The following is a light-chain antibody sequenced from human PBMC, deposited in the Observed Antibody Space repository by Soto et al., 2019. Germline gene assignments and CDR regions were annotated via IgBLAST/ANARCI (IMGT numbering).Light chain of an antibody. CDR3: QHYNSYSEA. CDR1: QSVRSN. Sequence: EIVMTQSPATLSVSPGERVTLSCRASQSVRSNLAWYQQKPGQAPRLLIYGASTRATGLPARFSGSGSGTDFTLTISSLQSEDFATYYCQHYNSYSEAFGQGTKVELK. J-gene: IGKJ1*01. CDR2: GAS. V-gene: IGKV3-15*01.